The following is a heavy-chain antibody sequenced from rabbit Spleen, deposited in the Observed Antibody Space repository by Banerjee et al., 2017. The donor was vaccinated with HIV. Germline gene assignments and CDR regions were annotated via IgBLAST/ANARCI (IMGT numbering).Heavy chain of an antibody. J-gene: IGHJ4*01. CDR3: AREGGIVVAGAFNL. V-gene: IGHV1S47*01. D-gene: IGHD4-1*01. CDR2: IVNGDGNT. Sequence: QEQLKESGGGLVQPGGSLKLSCKASGFDFGNNAICWVRQAPGKGPEWIACIVNGDGNTYYASWVNGRFTISRSTSLATVTLQVTSLTAADTATYFCAREGGIVVAGAFNLWGQGTLVTVS. CDR1: GFDFGNNA.